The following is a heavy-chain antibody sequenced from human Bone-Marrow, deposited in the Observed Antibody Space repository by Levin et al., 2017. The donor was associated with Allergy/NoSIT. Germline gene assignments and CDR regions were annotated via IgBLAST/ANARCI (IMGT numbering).Heavy chain of an antibody. CDR1: GGTFSSYA. CDR2: IIPIFGTA. CDR3: ARGGDYGGTSYPFDY. V-gene: IGHV1-69*13. D-gene: IGHD4-23*01. Sequence: SVKVSCKASGGTFSSYAISWVRQAPGQGLEWMGGIIPIFGTANYAQKFQGRVTITADESTSTAYMELSSLRSEDTAVYYCARGGDYGGTSYPFDYWGQGTLVTVSS. J-gene: IGHJ4*02.